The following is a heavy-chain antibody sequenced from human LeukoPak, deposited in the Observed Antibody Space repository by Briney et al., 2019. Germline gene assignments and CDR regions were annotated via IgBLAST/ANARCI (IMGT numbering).Heavy chain of an antibody. Sequence: GASVKVSCKASGYTFTSYYMHWVRQAPGQGLEWMGIINPSGGSTSYAQKFQGRVTMTRDMSTSTVYMELSSLRSEDTAVYYCASEYSGYALGFAFDYWGQGTLVTVSS. CDR3: ASEYSGYALGFAFDY. CDR2: INPSGGST. J-gene: IGHJ4*02. CDR1: GYTFTSYY. V-gene: IGHV1-46*01. D-gene: IGHD5-12*01.